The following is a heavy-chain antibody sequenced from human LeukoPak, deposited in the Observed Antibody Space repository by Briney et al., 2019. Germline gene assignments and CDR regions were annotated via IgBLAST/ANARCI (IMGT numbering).Heavy chain of an antibody. CDR2: VSGSGGST. CDR3: AKGFYHVGATTVYDY. V-gene: IGHV3-23*01. Sequence: GGSLRLSCAASAFTFSSYAMSWVRQAPGKGLEWVAAVSGSGGSTYYADSVKGRFTISRDNSKNTLYLQMNSLRAEDTAVYYCAKGFYHVGATTVYDYWGQGTLVTVSS. CDR1: AFTFSSYA. J-gene: IGHJ4*02. D-gene: IGHD1-26*01.